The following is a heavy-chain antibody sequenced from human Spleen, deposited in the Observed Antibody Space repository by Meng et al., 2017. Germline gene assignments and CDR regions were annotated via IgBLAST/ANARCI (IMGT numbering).Heavy chain of an antibody. V-gene: IGHV1-8*01. Sequence: ASVKVSCKASGYTFTSYDINWVRQATGQGLEWMGWMNPNSGNTGYAQKFQGRVTMTRNTSISTAYMELSSLRSEDTAVYYCARPHAHSYGLDYYYYGMDVWGQGTTVTVSS. CDR1: GYTFTSYD. CDR2: MNPNSGNT. CDR3: ARPHAHSYGLDYYYYGMDV. J-gene: IGHJ6*02. D-gene: IGHD5-18*01.